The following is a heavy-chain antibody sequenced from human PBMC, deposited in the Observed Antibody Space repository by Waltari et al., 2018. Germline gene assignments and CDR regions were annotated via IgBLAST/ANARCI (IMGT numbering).Heavy chain of an antibody. CDR3: ARASAGHYDAFDL. CDR1: GGPMRDYY. D-gene: IGHD3-3*01. Sequence: QEQLQESGPGLVKPAEPLSLPCSVSGGPMRDYYWSWIRQPPGKGLDWIGYIHYSGSTNYNPSLKSRVTISVDTSKNQFSLKLRSVTAADTAVYYCARASAGHYDAFDLWGQGTTVSVSS. V-gene: IGHV4-59*13. CDR2: IHYSGST. J-gene: IGHJ3*01.